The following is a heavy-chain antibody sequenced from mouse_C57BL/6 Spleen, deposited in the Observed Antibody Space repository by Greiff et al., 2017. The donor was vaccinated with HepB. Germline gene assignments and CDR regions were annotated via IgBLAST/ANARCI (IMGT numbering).Heavy chain of an antibody. CDR2: IYPGDGDT. Sequence: QVQLKESGPELVKPGASVKISCKASGYAFSSSWMNWVKQRPGKGLEWIGRIYPGDGDTNYNGKFKGKATLTADKSSSTAYMQLSSLTSEDSAVYFCARFHSGSSPWFAYWGQGTLVTVSA. D-gene: IGHD1-1*01. J-gene: IGHJ3*01. V-gene: IGHV1-82*01. CDR1: GYAFSSSW. CDR3: ARFHSGSSPWFAY.